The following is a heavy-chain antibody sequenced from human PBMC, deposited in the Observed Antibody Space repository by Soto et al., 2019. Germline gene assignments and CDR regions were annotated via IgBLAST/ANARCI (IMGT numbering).Heavy chain of an antibody. CDR1: GGTSSSYA. Sequence: QVQVVQSGAEVKKPGSSVRVSCKASGGTSSSYAITWMRQAPGQGLEWMGGIIHILDTTDYAQKNQGRVTFTADESTSTVYMELSSLTSEDTAVYYCASGGTTVNRSFDFWGQGTLVTVSS. V-gene: IGHV1-69*01. CDR3: ASGGTTVNRSFDF. J-gene: IGHJ4*02. D-gene: IGHD4-4*01. CDR2: IIHILDTT.